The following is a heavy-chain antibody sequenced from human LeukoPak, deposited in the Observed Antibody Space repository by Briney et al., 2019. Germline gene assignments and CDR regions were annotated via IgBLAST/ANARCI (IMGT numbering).Heavy chain of an antibody. D-gene: IGHD6-13*01. CDR3: ARGVGSSSWFNWFDP. CDR1: GYSFTSYW. CDR2: IYPGDSDT. V-gene: IGHV5-51*01. J-gene: IGHJ5*02. Sequence: PGESLKISCKCSGYSFTSYWIGWVRQMPGKGLEWMGIIYPGDSDTRYSPSFQGQVTISADKSISTAYLQWSSLKASDTAMYYCARGVGSSSWFNWFDPWGQGTLVTVSS.